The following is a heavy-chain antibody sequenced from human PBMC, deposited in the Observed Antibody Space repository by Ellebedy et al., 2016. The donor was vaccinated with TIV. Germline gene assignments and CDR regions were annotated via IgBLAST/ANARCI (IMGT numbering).Heavy chain of an antibody. CDR1: GCAVSSND. J-gene: IGHJ4*02. CDR3: AKRGFFDC. D-gene: IGHD3-10*01. Sequence: GGSLRLSCAASGCAVSSNDMSWVRQAPGRGLEWVSTIYSSGGTYYAGSVKGRFTISRDNSKNTLYLQMNSLRAEDTAVYYCAKRGFFDCWGQGALVTVSS. V-gene: IGHV3-53*01. CDR2: IYSSGGT.